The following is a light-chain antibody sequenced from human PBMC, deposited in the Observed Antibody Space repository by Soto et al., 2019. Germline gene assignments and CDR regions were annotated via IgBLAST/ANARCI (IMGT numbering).Light chain of an antibody. Sequence: DIQMTQSPATLSASVGDRASISCRASQSIGVSWGWYQQKPGTASKLLIYDGLTVDFGVPSRFSGTGPGTEFTLTISSLQPEDFATYYCQHYDCFSRSFGQGTKVEVK. CDR2: DGL. V-gene: IGKV1-5*01. CDR3: QHYDCFSRS. J-gene: IGKJ1*01. CDR1: QSIGVS.